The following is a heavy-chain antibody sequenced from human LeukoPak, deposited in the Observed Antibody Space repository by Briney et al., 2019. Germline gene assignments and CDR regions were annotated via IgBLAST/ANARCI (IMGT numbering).Heavy chain of an antibody. CDR3: ARDDETFPGTTINWFDP. Sequence: ASVKVSCKASGYTFTSYGISWVRQAPGQGLEWMGWISAYNGNTNYAQKLQGRVTMTTDTSTSTAYMELRSLRSDDTAVYYCARDDETFPGTTINWFDPWGQGTLVTVSP. J-gene: IGHJ5*02. CDR1: GYTFTSYG. CDR2: ISAYNGNT. V-gene: IGHV1-18*01. D-gene: IGHD1-1*01.